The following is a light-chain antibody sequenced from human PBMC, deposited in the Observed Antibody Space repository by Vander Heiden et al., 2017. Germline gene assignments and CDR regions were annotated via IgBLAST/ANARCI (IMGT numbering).Light chain of an antibody. J-gene: IGKJ2*01. V-gene: IGKV4-1*01. CDR2: WAS. CDR3: QQDDSTLYT. Sequence: DIVMTQSPDSLAVSLGERATINCKSSQSVLYSSNNKNYLAWYQQKPGQPPKLLIYWASTRESGVPDRFSGSGSGTDFTLTISSLQAEDVAVYYCQQDDSTLYTFGQGTKVEIK. CDR1: QSVLYSSNNKNY.